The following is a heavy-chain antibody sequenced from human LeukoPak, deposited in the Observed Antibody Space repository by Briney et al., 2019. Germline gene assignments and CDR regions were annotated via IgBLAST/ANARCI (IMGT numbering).Heavy chain of an antibody. CDR3: VRDVSSGWAFEY. Sequence: GGSLTLSCSASGFTFNKYWMSWIRQLPGQGLEWVANVNQDGTQKYYVDSVKGRFTNSRDNARNLLYLQMNSLRAEDTAVYYCVRDVSSGWAFEYWGHGTLVTVSS. V-gene: IGHV3-7*01. J-gene: IGHJ4*01. CDR1: GFTFNKYW. CDR2: VNQDGTQK. D-gene: IGHD6-19*01.